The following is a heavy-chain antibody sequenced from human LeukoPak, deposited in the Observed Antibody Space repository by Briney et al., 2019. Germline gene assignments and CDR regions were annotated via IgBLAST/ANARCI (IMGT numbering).Heavy chain of an antibody. J-gene: IGHJ4*02. Sequence: GGSLRLSCAASGFSFSSYPMHWVRQAPGKGLEYVSVIGSNGDGIYYANSVKGRFTISRDNSKNTLYLQMNSLRAEDTAVYYCAKMGRYGGTADLHWGQGTLVTVSS. CDR1: GFSFSSYP. D-gene: IGHD3-16*01. CDR2: IGSNGDGI. CDR3: AKMGRYGGTADLH. V-gene: IGHV3-64*01.